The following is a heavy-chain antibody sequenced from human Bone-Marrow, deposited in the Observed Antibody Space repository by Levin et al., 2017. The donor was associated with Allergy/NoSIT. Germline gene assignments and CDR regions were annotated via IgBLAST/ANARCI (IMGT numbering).Heavy chain of an antibody. D-gene: IGHD6-19*01. CDR1: GFTFSAHW. Sequence: PGGSLRLSCAASGFTFSAHWMNWVRQAPGKGLEWVATTNQDGSEKYYVDSVKGRFTISRDDGKNSLYLQMNSLRDEDTAVYYCARDASGGSSGWYYFDYWGQGALVTVSS. J-gene: IGHJ4*02. V-gene: IGHV3-7*01. CDR2: TNQDGSEK. CDR3: ARDASGGSSGWYYFDY.